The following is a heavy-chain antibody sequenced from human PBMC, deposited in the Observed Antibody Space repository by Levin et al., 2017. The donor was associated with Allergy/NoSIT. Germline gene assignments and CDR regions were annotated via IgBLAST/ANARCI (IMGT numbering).Heavy chain of an antibody. J-gene: IGHJ5*02. CDR3: ARHWWGVDWHMEKNWFDP. V-gene: IGHV1-18*01. CDR2: VSAYNGST. Sequence: GESLKISCQASGYTFNMYHITWVRQAPGQGLEWMGWVSAYNGSTNYAQKLQGRVTMTTDTSTSTAYMDLRSLRPDDTAVYYCARHWWGVDWHMEKNWFDPWGQGTLVTVSS. CDR1: GYTFNMYH. D-gene: IGHD2-15*01.